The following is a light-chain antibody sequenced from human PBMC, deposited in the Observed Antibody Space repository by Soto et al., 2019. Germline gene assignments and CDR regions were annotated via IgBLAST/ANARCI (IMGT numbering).Light chain of an antibody. V-gene: IGKV1-33*01. CDR2: DAS. CDR3: QQYDDLVT. CDR1: QDISNY. J-gene: IGKJ5*01. Sequence: DVQMTQSPSSLSASVGDRVTITCQASQDISNYLNWYQQKPGTAPKLLIYDASNLESGVPSRFSGSGSGTDFTCTISSLQPEDIATYYCQQYDDLVTFGPGTRLEIK.